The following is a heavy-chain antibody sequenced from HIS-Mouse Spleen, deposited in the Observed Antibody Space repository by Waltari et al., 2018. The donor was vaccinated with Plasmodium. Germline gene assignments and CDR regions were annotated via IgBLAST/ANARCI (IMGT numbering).Heavy chain of an antibody. J-gene: IGHJ1*01. D-gene: IGHD6-13*01. CDR3: ARVLGYKAAAGTFVEYFQH. V-gene: IGHV1-2*02. CDR1: GYTFTGHY. CDR2: INPNSGGT. Sequence: QVQLVPSGAEVKKPGASVKVSCKAAGYTFTGHYMHWVRQAPGHGFEWMGWINPNSGGTNYAQKFQGRVTMTRDTSISTAYMELSRLRSDDTAVYYCARVLGYKAAAGTFVEYFQHWGQGTLVTVSS.